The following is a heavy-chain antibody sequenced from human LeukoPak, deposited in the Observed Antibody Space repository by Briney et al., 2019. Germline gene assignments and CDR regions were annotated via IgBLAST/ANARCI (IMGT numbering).Heavy chain of an antibody. CDR1: GFTFTTYN. J-gene: IGHJ3*02. D-gene: IGHD4-17*01. Sequence: GGSLRLSCAASGFTFTTYNMNWVRQAPGKGLEWVSYISSSGGTIYYADSVKGRFTISRDSAKNSLYLQMNSLRDEDTAVYYCARNFYGDWAFDIWGQGTMVTVSS. CDR3: ARNFYGDWAFDI. V-gene: IGHV3-48*02. CDR2: ISSSGGTI.